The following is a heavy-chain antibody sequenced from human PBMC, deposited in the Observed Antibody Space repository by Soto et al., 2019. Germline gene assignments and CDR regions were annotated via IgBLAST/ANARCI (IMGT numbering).Heavy chain of an antibody. V-gene: IGHV1-46*01. CDR1: GYTFTTYY. CDR2: INPSGGTA. Sequence: QVQLVQSGAEVKKPGASVQVSCKASGYTFTTYYIHWVRQAPGQGLEWMGVINPSGGTASYAPTFQGRATLTRDPATRIVYMALSIPTPDDTAFYDCARRNFLSSDYLGYGMEVWGPGTPVIVSS. J-gene: IGHJ6*02. D-gene: IGHD3-22*01. CDR3: ARRNFLSSDYLGYGMEV.